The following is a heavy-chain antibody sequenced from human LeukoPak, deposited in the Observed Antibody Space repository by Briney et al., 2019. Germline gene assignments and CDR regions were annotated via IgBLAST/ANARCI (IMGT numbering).Heavy chain of an antibody. D-gene: IGHD3-10*01. J-gene: IGHJ3*02. Sequence: GGSLRLSCEVSGFTFSDFYMIWVRQAPGKGLEWLSYISGTSSYTNYAESVKGRFTISRDNAKSSLYLQMNSLRAEDTAVYYCARDGVMVRGANDAFDIWGQGTMVTVSS. CDR1: GFTFSDFY. CDR2: ISGTSSYT. V-gene: IGHV3-11*05. CDR3: ARDGVMVRGANDAFDI.